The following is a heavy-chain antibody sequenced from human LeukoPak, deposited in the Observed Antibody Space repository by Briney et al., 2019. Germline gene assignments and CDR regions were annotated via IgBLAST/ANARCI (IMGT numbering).Heavy chain of an antibody. CDR2: IKQDGSEQ. CDR3: ARDTANSSGYFGNRYYYMDV. J-gene: IGHJ6*03. CDR1: GFTFSSHR. D-gene: IGHD5-12*01. V-gene: IGHV3-7*01. Sequence: GGSLRLSCVASGFTFSSHRMSWVRQAPGKGLEWVADIKQDGSEQYYVDSVKGRFTISRDNAKNSLYLQMNSLRAEDTAVYYCARDTANSSGYFGNRYYYMDVWGKGTTVTVSS.